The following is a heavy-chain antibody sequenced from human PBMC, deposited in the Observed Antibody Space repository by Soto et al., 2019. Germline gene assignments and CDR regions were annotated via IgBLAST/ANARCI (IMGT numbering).Heavy chain of an antibody. CDR2: ISVSDAFI. CDR1: GFNVGAFA. D-gene: IGHD1-20*01. V-gene: IGHV3-23*01. Sequence: EVQLLESGGDLVQPGGSLRLSCAASGFNVGAFAVNWVRQAPGKGLEWVSGISVSDAFIYYVDSVRGRFSISRDASENILYLQMNSLRVDGTALYYCTRETVAGITGLDYWGPGTLVTVSS. CDR3: TRETVAGITGLDY. J-gene: IGHJ4*02.